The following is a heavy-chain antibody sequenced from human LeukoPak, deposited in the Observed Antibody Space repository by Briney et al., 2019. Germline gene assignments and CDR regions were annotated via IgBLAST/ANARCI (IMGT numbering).Heavy chain of an antibody. CDR1: GGSISSGGYY. CDR3: ASSGDNPRGED. D-gene: IGHD4-17*01. J-gene: IGHJ2*01. Sequence: TLSLTCTVSGGSISSGGYYWSRIRQHPGKGLEWIGYIYYSGRAYYHPSLKSRLTISVDTSNNQFSLKLSSVTAADTAVYYCASSGDNPRGEDGGGGTGDTVSS. CDR2: IYYSGRA. V-gene: IGHV4-31*03.